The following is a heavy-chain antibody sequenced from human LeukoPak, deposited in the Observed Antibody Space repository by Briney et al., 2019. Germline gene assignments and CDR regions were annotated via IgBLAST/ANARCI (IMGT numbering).Heavy chain of an antibody. J-gene: IGHJ3*02. D-gene: IGHD3-22*01. CDR1: GYSFTSYW. CDR2: IYPGDSDT. Sequence: GESLKISCKGSGYSFTSYWIGWVRQMPGKGLEWMGIIYPGDSDTRYSPSFQGQVTISADKSISTAYLQWSSLKASDTAMYYCARQLAYYYDSSGAPEVHAFDIWGQGTMVTVSS. V-gene: IGHV5-51*01. CDR3: ARQLAYYYDSSGAPEVHAFDI.